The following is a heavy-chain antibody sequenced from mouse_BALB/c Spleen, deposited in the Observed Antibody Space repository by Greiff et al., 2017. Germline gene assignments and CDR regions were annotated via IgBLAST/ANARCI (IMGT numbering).Heavy chain of an antibody. V-gene: IGHV2-4-1*01. Sequence: VKLLESGPGLVQPSQSLSITCTVSGFSLTSYGVHWVRQSPGKGLEWLGVIWSGGSTDYNAAFISRLSISKDNSKSQVFFKMNSLQADDTAIYYCARTGDYDDYYAMDYWGQGTSVTVSS. D-gene: IGHD2-4*01. J-gene: IGHJ4*01. CDR2: IWSGGST. CDR1: GFSLTSYG. CDR3: ARTGDYDDYYAMDY.